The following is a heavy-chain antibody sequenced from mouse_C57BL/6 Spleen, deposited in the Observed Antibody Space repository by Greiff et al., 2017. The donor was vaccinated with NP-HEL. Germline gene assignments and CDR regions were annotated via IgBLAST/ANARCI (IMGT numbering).Heavy chain of an antibody. Sequence: EVQVVESGGGLVKPGGSLKLSCAASGFTFSSYAMSWVRQTPEKRLEWVATISDGGSYTYYPDNVKGRFTISRDNAKNNLYLQMSHLKSEDTAMYYCAREGDYGNYFDYWGQGTTLTVSS. CDR2: ISDGGSYT. D-gene: IGHD2-1*01. CDR1: GFTFSSYA. J-gene: IGHJ2*01. CDR3: AREGDYGNYFDY. V-gene: IGHV5-4*01.